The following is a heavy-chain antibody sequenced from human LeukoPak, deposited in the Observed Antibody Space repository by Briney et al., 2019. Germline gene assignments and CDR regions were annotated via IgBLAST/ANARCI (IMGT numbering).Heavy chain of an antibody. CDR1: GFTFSSYW. Sequence: GGSLRLSCAASGFTFSSYWMSWVRQAPGKGLEWVANIKQDGSEKYYVDSVKGRFTISRDNAKNSLYLQMNSLRAEDTAVYYCASWRLGGYCSSTSCPDAFDIWGQGTMVTVSS. V-gene: IGHV3-7*01. CDR3: ASWRLGGYCSSTSCPDAFDI. CDR2: IKQDGSEK. D-gene: IGHD2-2*01. J-gene: IGHJ3*02.